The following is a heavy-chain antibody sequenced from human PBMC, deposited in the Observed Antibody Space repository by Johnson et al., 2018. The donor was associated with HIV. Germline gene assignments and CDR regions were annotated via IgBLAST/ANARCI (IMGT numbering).Heavy chain of an antibody. Sequence: QMLLVESGGDVVQPGRSLRLSCAASGFTFRSYAMHWVRQAPGKGLEWVAAIGYDGNDKDYADSVKGRFTISRDNSRNTLYLHLNSLRAVDTAVYYCAKDRAVARCDSFDIWGQGTMFTVSS. CDR2: IGYDGNDK. CDR1: GFTFRSYA. J-gene: IGHJ3*02. V-gene: IGHV3-30*04. D-gene: IGHD6-19*01. CDR3: AKDRAVARCDSFDI.